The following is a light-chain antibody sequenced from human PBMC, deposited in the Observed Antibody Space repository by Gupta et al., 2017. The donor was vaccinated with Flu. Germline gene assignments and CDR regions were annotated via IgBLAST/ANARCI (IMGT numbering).Light chain of an antibody. J-gene: IGLJ2*01. Sequence: QSVLTQPPSSSGTPGQRVTISCSGSSSNIERNTVNWYKKVPGTAPKLLIVSTHHRPSGVPDRFSCDTSCNSASLVFSGRQYEDEADDYCSAWGDMLNGSGVFGGGTKVTVL. CDR2: STH. CDR1: SSNIERNT. V-gene: IGLV1-44*01. CDR3: SAWGDMLNGSGV.